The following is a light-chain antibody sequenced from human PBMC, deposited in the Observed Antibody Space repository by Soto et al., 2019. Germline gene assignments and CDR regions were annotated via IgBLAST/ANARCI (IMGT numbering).Light chain of an antibody. Sequence: SVLTQPPSVSGAPGQRVTISCTGSSSNIGAGYDVHWYQQLPGTAPKLLIYGNSIRPSGVPDRFSGSKSGTSASLAITGLQAEDEADYYCQSYDTSLSAVVFGGGTKLTVL. CDR3: QSYDTSLSAVV. V-gene: IGLV1-40*01. CDR1: SSNIGAGYD. CDR2: GNS. J-gene: IGLJ2*01.